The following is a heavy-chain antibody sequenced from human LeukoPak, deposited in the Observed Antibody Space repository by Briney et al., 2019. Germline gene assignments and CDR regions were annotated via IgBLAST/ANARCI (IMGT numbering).Heavy chain of an antibody. CDR1: GYTFTGYC. D-gene: IGHD3-10*01. V-gene: IGHV1-18*04. CDR3: ARGSLVGDAFDI. J-gene: IGHJ3*02. Sequence: ASVKVSCKASGYTFTGYCMHWVRQAPGQGLEWMGWISAYNGNTNYAQKLQGRVTMTTDTSTSTAYMELRSLRSDDTAVYYCARGSLVGDAFDIWGQGTMVTVSS. CDR2: ISAYNGNT.